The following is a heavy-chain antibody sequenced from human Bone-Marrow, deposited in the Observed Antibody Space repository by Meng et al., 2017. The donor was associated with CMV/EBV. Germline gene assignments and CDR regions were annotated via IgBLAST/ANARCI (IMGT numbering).Heavy chain of an antibody. CDR1: GFTFSDYY. J-gene: IGHJ4*02. Sequence: LSCAASGFTFSDYYMGWIRQAPGKGPEWISYISTSGTTTYYADSVKGRFTISRDNAKNSLYLQMNSLRAEDTAVYYCARAYFDSSGGNWGQGTLVTVSS. CDR3: ARAYFDSSGGN. CDR2: ISTSGTTT. D-gene: IGHD3-22*01. V-gene: IGHV3-11*01.